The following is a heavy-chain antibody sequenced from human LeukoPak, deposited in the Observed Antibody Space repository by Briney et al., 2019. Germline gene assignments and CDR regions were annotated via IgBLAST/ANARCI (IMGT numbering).Heavy chain of an antibody. Sequence: GGSLRLSCAASGFTFSSYGMPWVRQAPGKGLEWVAVISYDGSNKYYADSVKGRFTISRDNSKNTLYLQMNSLRAEDTAVYYCAKGGYGEAYYYGMDVWGQGTTVTVSS. V-gene: IGHV3-30*18. CDR2: ISYDGSNK. D-gene: IGHD4-17*01. CDR3: AKGGYGEAYYYGMDV. CDR1: GFTFSSYG. J-gene: IGHJ6*02.